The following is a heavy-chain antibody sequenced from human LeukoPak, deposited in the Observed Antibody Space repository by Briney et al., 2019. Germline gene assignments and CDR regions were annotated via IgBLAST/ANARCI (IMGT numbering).Heavy chain of an antibody. CDR3: ARDMGFSSGWTNWFDP. CDR2: IYYSGST. D-gene: IGHD6-19*01. Sequence: SETLSLTCTVSGGSMSSYYWNWIRQPPGKGLEWIGYIYYSGSTNYNPSLKSRVTMSVDTSKNQFSLNVGSVTAADTAVYYCARDMGFSSGWTNWFDPWGQGTQVTVSS. J-gene: IGHJ5*02. V-gene: IGHV4-59*01. CDR1: GGSMSSYY.